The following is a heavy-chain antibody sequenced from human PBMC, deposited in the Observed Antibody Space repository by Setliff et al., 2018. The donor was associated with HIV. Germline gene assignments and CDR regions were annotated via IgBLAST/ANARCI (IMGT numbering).Heavy chain of an antibody. Sequence: SETLSLTCAVSGYSISSDYYWGRIRQPPGKGLEWIGSFSPRGRTYQNGSLKSRVTISVDRSRNQFSLKLTSVTAADTAIYYCASTTSGVSGSYPAHAFDIWGQGTMVTVSS. CDR2: FSPRGRT. J-gene: IGHJ3*02. V-gene: IGHV4-38-2*01. CDR3: ASTTSGVSGSYPAHAFDI. CDR1: GYSISSDYY. D-gene: IGHD3-10*01.